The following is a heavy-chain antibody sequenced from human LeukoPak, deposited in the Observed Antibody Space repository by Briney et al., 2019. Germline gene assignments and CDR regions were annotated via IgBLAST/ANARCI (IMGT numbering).Heavy chain of an antibody. D-gene: IGHD1-14*01. CDR3: AVTPEGLDI. Sequence: PGGSLRLSCAASGFIFSNYEMNWVRQAPGKGLEWVSYISSRGGAIYYADSLKGRFSISRDNSKNTLDLQMNSLRAEDTAVYYCAVTPEGLDIWGQGTKVTVSS. J-gene: IGHJ3*02. CDR1: GFIFSNYE. CDR2: ISSRGGAI. V-gene: IGHV3-48*03.